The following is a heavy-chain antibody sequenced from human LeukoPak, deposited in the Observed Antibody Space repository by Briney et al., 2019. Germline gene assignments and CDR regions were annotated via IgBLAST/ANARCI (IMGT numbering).Heavy chain of an antibody. Sequence: GESLKISCKGSGYSFTSYWIGWVRQMPGKGLEWMGIIYLGDSDTRYSPSFQGQATISADKSISTAYLQWSSLKASDTAMYYCARLEPPLYGPRSYYDYWGQGTLVTVSS. CDR2: IYLGDSDT. CDR1: GYSFTSYW. CDR3: ARLEPPLYGPRSYYDY. J-gene: IGHJ4*02. D-gene: IGHD3-10*01. V-gene: IGHV5-51*01.